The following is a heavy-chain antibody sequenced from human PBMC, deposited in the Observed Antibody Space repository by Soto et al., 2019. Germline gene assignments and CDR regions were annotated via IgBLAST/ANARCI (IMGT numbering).Heavy chain of an antibody. J-gene: IGHJ3*02. Sequence: GGSLRLSCAASGFTFSSYSMNWVRQAPGKGLEWVAVIWHDGKNKYYADSVKGRFTISRDNSKSTLDLQMSSLRVEDTAVYYCARYKGSDAPIDMWVQGTMVT. CDR3: ARYKGSDAPIDM. CDR1: GFTFSSYS. CDR2: IWHDGKNK. D-gene: IGHD1-20*01. V-gene: IGHV3-33*08.